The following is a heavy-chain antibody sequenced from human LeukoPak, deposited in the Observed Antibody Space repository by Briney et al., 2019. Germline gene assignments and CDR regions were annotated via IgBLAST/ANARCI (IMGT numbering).Heavy chain of an antibody. D-gene: IGHD2-2*02. CDR3: ARDFVVPAAIPYDY. CDR2: ISSSSSYI. CDR1: GFTFSSYS. Sequence: GGSLRLSCAASGFTFSSYSMNWVRQAPGKRLEWVSSISSSSSYIYYADSVKGRFTISRDNAKNSLYLQMNSLRAEDTAVYYCARDFVVPAAIPYDYWGQGTLVTVSS. J-gene: IGHJ4*02. V-gene: IGHV3-21*01.